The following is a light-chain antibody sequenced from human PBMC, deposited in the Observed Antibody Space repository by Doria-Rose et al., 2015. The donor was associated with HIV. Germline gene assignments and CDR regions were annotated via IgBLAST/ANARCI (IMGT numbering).Light chain of an antibody. CDR3: RQYGTSWT. CDR2: DGS. J-gene: IGKJ1*01. V-gene: IGKV3-20*01. CDR1: QSFSSTF. Sequence: EIVMTQSPGTLSLSPGERATLSCRASQSFSSTFLARYQQKPGQAPSLLIYDGSTRATGIPDRFSASGSGTDFTLTINRLEPEDFALYYCRQYGTSWTFGQGTKVE.